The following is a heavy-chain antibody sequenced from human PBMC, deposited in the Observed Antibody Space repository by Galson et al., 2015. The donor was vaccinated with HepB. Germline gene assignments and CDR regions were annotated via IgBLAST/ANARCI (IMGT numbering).Heavy chain of an antibody. J-gene: IGHJ4*02. CDR1: GFTFSSYW. CDR2: IKQDGSEK. D-gene: IGHD3-22*01. V-gene: IGHV3-7*03. Sequence: SLRLSCAASGFTFSSYWMSWVRQAPGKGLEWVANIKQDGSEKYYVDSVKGRFTISRDNAKNSLYLQMNSLRAEDTAVYYWSREYYDSSGYYYVIDYWGQGTLVTVSS. CDR3: SREYYDSSGYYYVIDY.